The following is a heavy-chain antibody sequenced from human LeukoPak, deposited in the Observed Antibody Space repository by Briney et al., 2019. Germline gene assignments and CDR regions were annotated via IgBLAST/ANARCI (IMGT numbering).Heavy chain of an antibody. CDR1: GYTFTSYD. D-gene: IGHD4-17*01. CDR3: ARAYGTKGAFDI. CDR2: MNPNSGNT. Sequence: ASVKVSCKASGYTFTSYDINWVRQATGQGLEWMGWMNPNSGNTGYAQKFQGRVTMTRNTSISTAYMELSRLRSDDTAVYYCARAYGTKGAFDIWGQGTMVTVSS. J-gene: IGHJ3*02. V-gene: IGHV1-8*01.